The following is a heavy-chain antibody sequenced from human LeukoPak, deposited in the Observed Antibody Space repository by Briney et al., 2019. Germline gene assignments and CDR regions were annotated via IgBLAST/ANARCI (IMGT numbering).Heavy chain of an antibody. CDR1: GFTFSSYN. V-gene: IGHV3-23*01. CDR2: VSPPGGGT. D-gene: IGHD7-27*01. Sequence: GGYLRLSCAASGFTFSSYNMNLVRRAPGKGLEWLSGVSPPGGGTYYADSVKGRFTISRDDSKHTLSLQMNSLRVEDTAVYYCARDLAWGAFDYWGQGTLVTVSS. CDR3: ARDLAWGAFDY. J-gene: IGHJ4*02.